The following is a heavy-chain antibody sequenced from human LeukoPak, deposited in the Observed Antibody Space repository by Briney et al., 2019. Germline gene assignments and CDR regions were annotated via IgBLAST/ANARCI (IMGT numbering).Heavy chain of an antibody. CDR1: GFTFSSYW. D-gene: IGHD1-14*01. J-gene: IGHJ3*01. CDR3: AGDAGWTFGV. V-gene: IGHV3-7*01. CDR2: IKQDGSEK. Sequence: SGGSLRLSCAASGFTFSSYWMSWFRQAPGKGLEWVAIIKQDGSEKYYVDSVKGRLTVSRDNAKNSLYLQMDSLRVDDTAVYYCAGDAGWTFGVWGQGTMVTVSS.